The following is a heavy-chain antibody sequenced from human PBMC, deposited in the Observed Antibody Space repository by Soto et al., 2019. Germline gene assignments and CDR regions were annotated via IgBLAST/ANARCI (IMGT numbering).Heavy chain of an antibody. CDR3: ARDPKTSGGQHWAFNYFDS. Sequence: PGGSLRLYCDASGFPFDNYAMSWVRQAPGKGLEWVALISYDGTNKFYADSVKGRFTISRDNSKSTLYLQVDSLRPEDAAVYYCARDPKTSGGQHWAFNYFDSWGQGTLVTVSS. CDR1: GFPFDNYA. V-gene: IGHV3-30-3*01. D-gene: IGHD7-27*01. J-gene: IGHJ4*02. CDR2: ISYDGTNK.